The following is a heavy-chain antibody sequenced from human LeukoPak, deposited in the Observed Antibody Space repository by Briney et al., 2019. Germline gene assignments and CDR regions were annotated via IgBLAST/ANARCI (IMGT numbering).Heavy chain of an antibody. Sequence: GGSLRLSCAASRFTLSNYWMKWFRQAPGKGLEGVANINEDGSEKKYVDSVKGRFTISRDKAENSLYLQMNRLGAEDTAVYYCATDRDSSRQRRFDDWGQATLVTVSS. CDR3: ATDRDSSRQRRFDD. CDR1: RFTLSNYW. J-gene: IGHJ4*02. CDR2: INEDGSEK. D-gene: IGHD6-13*01. V-gene: IGHV3-7*01.